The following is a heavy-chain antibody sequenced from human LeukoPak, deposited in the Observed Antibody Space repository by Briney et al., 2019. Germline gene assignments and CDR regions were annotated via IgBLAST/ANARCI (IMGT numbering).Heavy chain of an antibody. CDR1: GGTFSSYA. Sequence: GASVKVSCKASGGTFSSYAISWVRQAPGQGLEWMGGIIPIFGTANYAQKFQGRVTITADESTSTAYMELSSLRSEDTAVYYCARDLACSSTSCRWFDPWGQGTLVTVSS. V-gene: IGHV1-69*13. D-gene: IGHD2-2*01. CDR3: ARDLACSSTSCRWFDP. CDR2: IIPIFGTA. J-gene: IGHJ5*02.